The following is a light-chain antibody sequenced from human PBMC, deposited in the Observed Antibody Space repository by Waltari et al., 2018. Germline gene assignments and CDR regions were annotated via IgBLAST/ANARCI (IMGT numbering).Light chain of an antibody. Sequence: QAGLTQPPSVSKGLRQTATLTCTGHSNNVGNQGAASLQQHQGHPPKLLSYRNNNRPSGISERFSASRSGNTASLTITGLQPEDEADYYCSAWDSSLSAHVFGSGTKVTVL. CDR3: SAWDSSLSAHV. V-gene: IGLV10-54*04. J-gene: IGLJ6*01. CDR1: SNNVGNQG. CDR2: RNN.